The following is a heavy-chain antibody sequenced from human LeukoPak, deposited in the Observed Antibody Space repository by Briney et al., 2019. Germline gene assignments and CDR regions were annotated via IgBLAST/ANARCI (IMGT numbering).Heavy chain of an antibody. CDR2: IRYDGSNK. CDR3: AKNRTSGWPYFDY. J-gene: IGHJ4*02. D-gene: IGHD6-19*01. Sequence: GGSLRLSCAASGFTFNSYAMHWVRQAPGKGLEWVAFIRYDGSNKYYADSVKGRFTISRDNSKNTLYLQMNSLRAEDTAVYYCAKNRTSGWPYFDYWGQGTLVTVSS. V-gene: IGHV3-30*02. CDR1: GFTFNSYA.